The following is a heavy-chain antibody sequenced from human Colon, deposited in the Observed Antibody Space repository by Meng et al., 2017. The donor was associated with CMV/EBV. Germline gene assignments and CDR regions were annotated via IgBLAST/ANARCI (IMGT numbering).Heavy chain of an antibody. Sequence: QCQLVESWAEVKKPGASVKVSCKASGYTFTNYGISWVRQASGQGLEWMGWISAYTGDTYYAQKFQGRVTMTTDTSTSTAYMELRSLRSDDTAVYYCVRESQSGSYIYLQHWGQGTLVTVSS. J-gene: IGHJ1*01. D-gene: IGHD1-26*01. CDR2: ISAYTGDT. CDR3: VRESQSGSYIYLQH. V-gene: IGHV1-18*01. CDR1: GYTFTNYG.